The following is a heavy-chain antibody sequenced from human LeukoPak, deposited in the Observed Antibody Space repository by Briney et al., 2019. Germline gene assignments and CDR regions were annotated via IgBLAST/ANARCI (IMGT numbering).Heavy chain of an antibody. CDR2: ISGSGSST. D-gene: IGHD6-6*01. J-gene: IGHJ4*02. V-gene: IGHV3-23*01. CDR3: AKGEQLLDY. CDR1: GFTFSTYA. Sequence: GGSLRLSCAASGFTFSTYAMNWVRQAPGKGLEWVSGISGSGSSTYYAVSVKGRFTISRDNSKNTLYLQMNSLRAEDTAVYYCAKGEQLLDYWGQGTLVTVSS.